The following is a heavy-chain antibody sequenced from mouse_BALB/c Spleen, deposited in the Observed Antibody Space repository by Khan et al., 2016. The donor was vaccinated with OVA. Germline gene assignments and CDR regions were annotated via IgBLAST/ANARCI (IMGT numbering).Heavy chain of an antibody. Sequence: VQLQESGAELARPGASVKLSCKASGYTFTDYYINWVKQRTGQGLEWIGEIYPGSGNTYYNEKFKGKATLTADKSSSTAYMQLSSLTSEDSAVYFCARSSYGNTGYFDYWGQGTTLTVSS. CDR3: ARSSYGNTGYFDY. CDR2: IYPGSGNT. J-gene: IGHJ2*01. V-gene: IGHV1-77*01. D-gene: IGHD2-1*01. CDR1: GYTFTDYY.